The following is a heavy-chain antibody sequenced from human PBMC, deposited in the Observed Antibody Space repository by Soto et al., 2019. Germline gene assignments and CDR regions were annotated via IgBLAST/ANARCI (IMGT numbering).Heavy chain of an antibody. Sequence: SETLSLTCTVSGGSISSYYWSWIRQPPGKGLEWIGSIYYSGSTYYNPSLKSRVTISVDTSKNQFSLKLSSVTAADTAVYYCARRGYSYGYGYWGQGTLVTVSS. J-gene: IGHJ4*02. V-gene: IGHV4-59*05. CDR1: GGSISSYY. CDR2: IYYSGST. D-gene: IGHD5-18*01. CDR3: ARRGYSYGYGY.